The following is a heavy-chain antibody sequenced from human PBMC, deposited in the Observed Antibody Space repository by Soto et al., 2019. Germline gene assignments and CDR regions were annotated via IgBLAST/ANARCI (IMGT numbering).Heavy chain of an antibody. D-gene: IGHD6-19*01. V-gene: IGHV3-23*01. Sequence: EVQLLESGGCLVQPGGSLRLSCAASGFTFSSYAMSWVRQAPGKGLEWVSAISGSGRSTYYADSVKGRFTISRDNSKNTLYLQMDSLRAEDTAVYYCAKVQWLENDAFDIWGQGTMVTVSS. CDR3: AKVQWLENDAFDI. J-gene: IGHJ3*02. CDR1: GFTFSSYA. CDR2: ISGSGRST.